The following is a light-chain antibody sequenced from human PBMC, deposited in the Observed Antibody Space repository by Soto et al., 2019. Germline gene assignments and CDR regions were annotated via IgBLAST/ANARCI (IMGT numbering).Light chain of an antibody. V-gene: IGKV3D-15*01. CDR2: GAS. CDR1: QSVSSN. J-gene: IGKJ1*01. CDR3: QQYNTSPWT. Sequence: EIVITQSPATLSVSPGERATLSCRASQSVSSNLAWYQQKPGQAPRLLIYGASSRATGIPDRFSGAGSGTEFTLTISRVAPEDYAVYYCQQYNTSPWTFGQGTKVDI.